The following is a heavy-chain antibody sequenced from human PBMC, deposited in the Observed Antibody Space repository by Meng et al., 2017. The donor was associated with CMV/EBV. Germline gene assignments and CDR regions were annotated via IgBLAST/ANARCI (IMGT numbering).Heavy chain of an antibody. D-gene: IGHD3-9*01. CDR3: AIKTGVTTFGGEGWFDP. V-gene: IGHV1-46*01. CDR1: GYTFTSYY. J-gene: IGHJ5*02. Sequence: ASVKVSCKASGYTFTSYYMHWVRQAPGQGLEWMGIINPSGGSTSYAQKFQGRVTMTRDTSISTAYMELSRLRSDDTAVYYCAIKTGVTTFGGEGWFDPWGQGTLVTVSS. CDR2: INPSGGST.